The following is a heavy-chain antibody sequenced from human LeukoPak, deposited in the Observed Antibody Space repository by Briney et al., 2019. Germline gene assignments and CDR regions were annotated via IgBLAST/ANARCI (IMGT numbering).Heavy chain of an antibody. V-gene: IGHV3-23*01. CDR1: GFTFSRNA. CDR2: ISGSGGST. Sequence: GGSLRLSCAASGFTFSRNAMSWVRQAPGKGLEWVSAISGSGGSTDYADSVKGRFTTSRDNSKNTLYLQMSSLRAEDTAVYYCAKRLRDIVGARNAFDIWGQGTIVSVSS. J-gene: IGHJ3*02. D-gene: IGHD5-12*01. CDR3: AKRLRDIVGARNAFDI.